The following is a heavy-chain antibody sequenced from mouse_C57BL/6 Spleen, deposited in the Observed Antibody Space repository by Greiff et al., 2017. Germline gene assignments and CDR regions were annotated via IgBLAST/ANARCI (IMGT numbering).Heavy chain of an antibody. Sequence: QVQLKESGPELVKPGASVKISCKASGYAFSSSWMNWVKQRPGKGLEWIGRIYPGDGDTNYNGKFKGKATLTADKSSSTAYMQLSSLTSEDSAVYFCARTYSNYEAMDYWGQGTSVTVSS. CDR3: ARTYSNYEAMDY. D-gene: IGHD2-5*01. J-gene: IGHJ4*01. CDR1: GYAFSSSW. CDR2: IYPGDGDT. V-gene: IGHV1-82*01.